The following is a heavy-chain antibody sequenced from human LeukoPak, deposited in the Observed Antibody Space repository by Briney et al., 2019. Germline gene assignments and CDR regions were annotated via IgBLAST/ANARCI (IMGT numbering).Heavy chain of an antibody. CDR2: ISAYNGNT. CDR1: GYRFTSYG. V-gene: IGHV1-18*01. CDR3: ARDTSGRYNWND. J-gene: IGHJ4*02. Sequence: ASVKVSCKASGYRFTSYGISGVRQAPGQGLEWMGWISAYNGNTNYAQKFQGRVTMTTETSTSTAYMELRSLRSDDTAVYYCARDTSGRYNWNDWGQGTLVTVSS. D-gene: IGHD1-20*01.